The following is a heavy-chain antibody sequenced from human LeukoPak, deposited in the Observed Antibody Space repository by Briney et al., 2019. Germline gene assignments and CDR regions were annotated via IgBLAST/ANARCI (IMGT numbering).Heavy chain of an antibody. J-gene: IGHJ3*02. CDR1: GGSINVYY. Sequence: SETLSLTCSVSGGSINVYYWNWIRQSPGKGLEWIGSISYSGSTNYNPSLKSRVTISMDTSKNRFSLKVTSVIPADTAMYYCARDGGNAFDIWGQGTMVTVSS. D-gene: IGHD3-3*01. CDR3: ARDGGNAFDI. CDR2: ISYSGST. V-gene: IGHV4-59*01.